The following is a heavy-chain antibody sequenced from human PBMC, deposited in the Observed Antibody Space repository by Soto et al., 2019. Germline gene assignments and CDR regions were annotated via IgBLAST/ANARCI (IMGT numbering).Heavy chain of an antibody. J-gene: IGHJ6*02. Sequence: QVQLVQSGAEVKKPGSSVKVSCKASGGTFSSYTISWVRQAPGQGLEWMGRIIPIPGIANYAQKFQGRVTITADKCTSTAYMELSSLRTEDTAVYYCARGGPPVVTPREPPPQRGGIDVWGQGARVTVSS. CDR2: IIPIPGIA. CDR3: ARGGPPVVTPREPPPQRGGIDV. D-gene: IGHD2-21*02. CDR1: GGTFSSYT. V-gene: IGHV1-69*02.